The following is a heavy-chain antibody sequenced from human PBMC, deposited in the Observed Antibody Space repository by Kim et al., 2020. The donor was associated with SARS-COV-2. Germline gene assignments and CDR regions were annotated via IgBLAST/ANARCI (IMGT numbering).Heavy chain of an antibody. Sequence: ETLSLTCAVYGGSFSGYYWSWIRQPPGKGLEWIGEINHSGSTNYNPSLKSRVTISVDTSKNQFSLKLSSVTAADTAVYYCARSRGVPAAIHGFDPWGQ. CDR3: ARSRGVPAAIHGFDP. V-gene: IGHV4-34*01. CDR1: GGSFSGYY. CDR2: INHSGST. D-gene: IGHD2-2*02. J-gene: IGHJ5*02.